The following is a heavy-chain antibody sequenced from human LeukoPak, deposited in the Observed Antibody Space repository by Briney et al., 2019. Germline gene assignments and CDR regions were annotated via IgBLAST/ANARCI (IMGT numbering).Heavy chain of an antibody. Sequence: GGSLRLSCAASGFTLSHYYMTWIRQAPGKGLEWLSCISSSGDTMYYADSVKGRFTVSRDNAENSLYLQMNSLRAEDTAMYYCARQGSEIDYWGQGTLVTVSS. CDR2: ISSSGDTM. CDR1: GFTLSHYY. CDR3: ARQGSEIDY. V-gene: IGHV3-11*01. J-gene: IGHJ4*02.